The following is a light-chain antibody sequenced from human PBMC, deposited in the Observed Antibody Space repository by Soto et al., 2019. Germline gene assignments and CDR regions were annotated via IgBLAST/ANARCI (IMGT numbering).Light chain of an antibody. CDR1: QTVGTS. J-gene: IGKJ4*01. Sequence: EIVMTQSPATLSVSPGERATLSCRASQTVGTSLARYQQKPGQAPRLLIYGASTRATAFPARFSGSGSGTEFTLTISSLQSEDFAVYYCHQYSNWPLTFGGGTKVEIK. V-gene: IGKV3-15*01. CDR3: HQYSNWPLT. CDR2: GAS.